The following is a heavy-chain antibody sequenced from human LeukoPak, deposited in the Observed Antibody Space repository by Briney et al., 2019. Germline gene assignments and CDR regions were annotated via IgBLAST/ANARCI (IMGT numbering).Heavy chain of an antibody. D-gene: IGHD4-17*01. J-gene: IGHJ4*02. CDR1: GYTFTSYG. CDR2: ISAYNGNT. Sequence: ASVKVSCTASGYTFTSYGISWVRQAPGQGLEWLGWISAYNGNTNYAQKLQGRVTMTTDTSTSTAHMELRSLRSDDTAVYYCARDHDYGDYHHFDYWGQGTLVTVSS. CDR3: ARDHDYGDYHHFDY. V-gene: IGHV1-18*01.